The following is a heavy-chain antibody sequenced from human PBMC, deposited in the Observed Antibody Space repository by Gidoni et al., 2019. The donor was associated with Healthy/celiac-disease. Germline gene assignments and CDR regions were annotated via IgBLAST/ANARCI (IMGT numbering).Heavy chain of an antibody. Sequence: QVQLVQSGAEVKKTGASVKVSCKVSGYTLTELSMHWVRQAPGKGLEWMGGFDPEDGETIYAQKFQGRVTMTEDTSTDTAYMELSSLRSEDTAVYYCATGGIAAAGTENYYFDYWGQGTLVTVSS. CDR2: FDPEDGET. J-gene: IGHJ4*02. D-gene: IGHD6-13*01. V-gene: IGHV1-24*01. CDR3: ATGGIAAAGTENYYFDY. CDR1: GYTLTELS.